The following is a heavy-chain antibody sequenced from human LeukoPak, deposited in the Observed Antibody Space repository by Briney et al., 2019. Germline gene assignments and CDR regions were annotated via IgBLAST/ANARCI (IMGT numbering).Heavy chain of an antibody. V-gene: IGHV3-23*05. CDR3: ARCKGGWSDHYYGLDV. Sequence: GSLRPSCAAAGFTFSSYAMSWVRQAPGKGLEWVSVIYANGSTYYPDSVKGGFTISRDNSKSSMYLQMNSLRAEDTAVYYCARCKGGWSDHYYGLDVWGQGTTVTVSS. J-gene: IGHJ6*02. CDR2: IYANGST. D-gene: IGHD6-19*01. CDR1: GFTFSSYA.